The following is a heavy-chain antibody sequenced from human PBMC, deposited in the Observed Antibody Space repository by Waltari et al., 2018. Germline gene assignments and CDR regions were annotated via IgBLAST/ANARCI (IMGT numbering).Heavy chain of an antibody. D-gene: IGHD3-3*01. Sequence: QVLLLQGGARPLKPSETLSLTCDLSGGSFINYRWTWKRQSPPTGLEWIGEIGYDGNTVYNPSLRGRVVIWMDTSKNQFSMTLTSVTAADTAVYYCARAPITVVPGTQKGGMDVWGHGTTVSVSS. V-gene: IGHV4-34*01. CDR3: ARAPITVVPGTQKGGMDV. CDR1: GGSFINYR. J-gene: IGHJ6*02. CDR2: IGYDGNT.